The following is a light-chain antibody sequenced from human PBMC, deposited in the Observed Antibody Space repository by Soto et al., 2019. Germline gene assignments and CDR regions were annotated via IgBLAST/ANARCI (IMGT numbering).Light chain of an antibody. CDR2: QDS. V-gene: IGLV3-1*01. J-gene: IGLJ1*01. CDR1: KLGDKY. Sequence: SYELTQPPSVSVSPGQTASITCSGDKLGDKYACWYQQKPGQSPVLVIYQDSKRPSGIPERFSGSNSGNTATLTIRGTQAMDEADYYCQAWDSSTVVFGTGTKVTVL. CDR3: QAWDSSTVV.